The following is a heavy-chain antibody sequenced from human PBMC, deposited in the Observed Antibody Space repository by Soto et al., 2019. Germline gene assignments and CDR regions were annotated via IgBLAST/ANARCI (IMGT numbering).Heavy chain of an antibody. CDR1: ASTFNNYW. Sequence: PGGSLRLSCAASASTFNNYWTHWVRQAPGKGLVWVSCISGDGSETTYADSVKGRFTISRDNSKNTLYLQMNSLRAEDTAVYYCARAPSSGWTPNYYYGMDVWGQGTTVTVSS. D-gene: IGHD6-19*01. V-gene: IGHV3-74*01. CDR3: ARAPSSGWTPNYYYGMDV. J-gene: IGHJ6*02. CDR2: ISGDGSET.